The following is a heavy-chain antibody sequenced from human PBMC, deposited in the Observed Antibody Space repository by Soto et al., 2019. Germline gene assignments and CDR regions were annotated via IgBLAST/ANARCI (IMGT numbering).Heavy chain of an antibody. CDR3: ARAGLAPFDY. J-gene: IGHJ4*02. CDR2: ITYSSTTI. Sequence: GGSLRLSCAASGFTFSNYNLNWVRQTPGKGLEWVSYITYSSTTISYADSVNGRFTISRDNAKNSLYLQMNSLRDEDTAVYYCARAGLAPFDYWGQGTLVTSPQ. CDR1: GFTFSNYN. D-gene: IGHD6-19*01. V-gene: IGHV3-48*02.